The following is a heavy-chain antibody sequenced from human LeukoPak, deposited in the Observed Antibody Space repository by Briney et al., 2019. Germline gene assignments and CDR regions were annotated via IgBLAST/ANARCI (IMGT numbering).Heavy chain of an antibody. CDR2: ISAYNGNT. CDR3: ARAMVRGVIKTRYYFDY. D-gene: IGHD3-10*01. CDR1: GYTFTSYG. J-gene: IGHJ4*02. Sequence: VASVKVSCKASGYTFTSYGISWVRQAPGQGLEWMGWISAYNGNTNYAQKLQGRVTMTTDTSTSTAYMELRSLRSDDTAVYYCARAMVRGVIKTRYYFDYWGQGTLVTVSS. V-gene: IGHV1-18*01.